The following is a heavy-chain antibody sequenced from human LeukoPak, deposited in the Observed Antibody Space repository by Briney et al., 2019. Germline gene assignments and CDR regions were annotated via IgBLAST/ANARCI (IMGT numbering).Heavy chain of an antibody. J-gene: IGHJ4*02. CDR2: MYYSGTI. Sequence: SETLSLTCTVSGGSISSYYWSWIRQPPRKGLEWIGYMYYSGTINYNPSLKSRVTISVDTSKNQFSLKLSSVTAADTAMYYCARAWATDYFDYWGQGTLVTVSS. V-gene: IGHV4-59*01. CDR1: GGSISSYY. CDR3: ARAWATDYFDY.